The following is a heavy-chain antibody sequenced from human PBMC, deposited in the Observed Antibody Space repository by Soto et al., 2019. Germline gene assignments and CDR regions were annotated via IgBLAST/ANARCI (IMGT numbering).Heavy chain of an antibody. CDR1: GGSISSSSYY. J-gene: IGHJ5*02. CDR2: IYYSGST. CDR3: ARTRAVWFDP. V-gene: IGHV4-39*01. D-gene: IGHD6-19*01. Sequence: PSETLSLTCTFSGGSISSSSYYWGWIRQPPGKGLEWIGSIYYSGSTYYNPSLKSRVTISVDTSKNQFSLKLSSVTAADTAVYYCARTRAVWFDPWGQGTLVTVSS.